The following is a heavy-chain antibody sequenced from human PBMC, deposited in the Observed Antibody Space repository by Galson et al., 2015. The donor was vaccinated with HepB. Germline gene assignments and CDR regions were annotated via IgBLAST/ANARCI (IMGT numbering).Heavy chain of an antibody. CDR2: ISWYDDK. J-gene: IGHJ4*02. D-gene: IGHD3-9*01. Sequence: PALVKPTQTLTLTCTFSGFSPSTSGVGVGWLRPPPGKALEWLAPISWYDDKRSSSSLKGRLTITKDTSKNQVVLTMTNMDPVDTATYYCAHRRYYDILGFWGQGTLVTVSS. CDR1: GFSPSTSGVG. CDR3: AHRRYYDILGF. V-gene: IGHV2-5*01.